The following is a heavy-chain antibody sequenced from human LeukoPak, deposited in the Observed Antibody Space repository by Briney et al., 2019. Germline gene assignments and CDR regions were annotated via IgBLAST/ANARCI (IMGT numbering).Heavy chain of an antibody. V-gene: IGHV3-21*01. J-gene: IGHJ5*02. D-gene: IGHD6-6*01. CDR2: ISSRGSYI. CDR3: AKGSSSSGFDP. CDR1: GFTFSSYT. Sequence: PGGSLRLSCAASGFTFSSYTINWVRQAPGKGLEWVSSISSRGSYIYYADSVKGRFTISRDNAKNSLYLQMNSLRAEDTAVYYCAKGSSSSGFDPWGQGTLVTVSS.